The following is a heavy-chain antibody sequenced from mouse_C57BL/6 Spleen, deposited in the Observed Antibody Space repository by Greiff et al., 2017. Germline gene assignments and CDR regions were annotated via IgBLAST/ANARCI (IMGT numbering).Heavy chain of an antibody. Sequence: QVQLQQSGAELAKPGASVKLSCKASGYTFTSYWMHWVKQRPGQGLEWIGYINPSSGYTKYNQKFKDKDTLTADKSSSTAYMQLSSLTYEDSAVYYCARRDYGSSPSGYFDVWGTGTTVTVSS. CDR2: INPSSGYT. CDR1: GYTFTSYW. CDR3: ARRDYGSSPSGYFDV. D-gene: IGHD1-1*01. V-gene: IGHV1-7*01. J-gene: IGHJ1*03.